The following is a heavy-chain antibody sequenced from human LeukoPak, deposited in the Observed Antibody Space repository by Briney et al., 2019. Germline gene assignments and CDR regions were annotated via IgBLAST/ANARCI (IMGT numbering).Heavy chain of an antibody. CDR3: ARDEIKYCSSPSCHSNWFEP. V-gene: IGHV4-39*06. CDR2: IYYSGST. Sequence: PWETLSLTCTVSGGSISSSSYYWGWSRQPPGKGLEWVGSIYYSGSTYYNTSLKSRATISLDTSKNQFPLKLSSVTAADTPVYYCARDEIKYCSSPSCHSNWFEPWGQGTLVTVSS. D-gene: IGHD2-2*02. CDR1: GGSISSSSYY. J-gene: IGHJ5*02.